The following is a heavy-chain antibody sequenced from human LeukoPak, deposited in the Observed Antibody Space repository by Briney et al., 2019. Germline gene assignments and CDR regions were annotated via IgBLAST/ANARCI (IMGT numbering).Heavy chain of an antibody. CDR2: ISYDGSNK. D-gene: IGHD3-22*01. CDR1: GFTFSDYY. V-gene: IGHV3-30*18. CDR3: AKCGGRGIYYDSSGGRFDY. Sequence: PGGSLRLSCATSGFTFSDYYMSWIRQAPGKGLEWVAVISYDGSNKYYADSVKGRFTISRDNSKNTLYLQMNSLRAEDTAVYYCAKCGGRGIYYDSSGGRFDYWGQGTLVTVSS. J-gene: IGHJ4*02.